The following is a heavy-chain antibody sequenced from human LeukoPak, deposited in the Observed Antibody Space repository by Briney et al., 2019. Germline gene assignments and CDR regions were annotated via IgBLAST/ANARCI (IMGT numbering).Heavy chain of an antibody. CDR2: INLNSGGT. CDR1: GYTFTGYY. J-gene: IGHJ6*03. Sequence: ASVKVSCKASGYTFTGYYMHWVRQAPGQGLEWIGRINLNSGGTNYAQKFQGRVTMTRDTSISTAYMELSRLRSDDTAVYYCARDHEGAGYSYGNSYYYYYMDVWGTGTTVTVSS. CDR3: ARDHEGAGYSYGNSYYYYYMDV. D-gene: IGHD5-18*01. V-gene: IGHV1-2*06.